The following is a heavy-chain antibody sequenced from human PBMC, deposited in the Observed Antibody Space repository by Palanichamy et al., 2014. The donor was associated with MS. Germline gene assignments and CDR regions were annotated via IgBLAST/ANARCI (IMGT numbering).Heavy chain of an antibody. CDR3: ASGPVVVVATTLKYYGMDV. CDR2: IYSGGGST. D-gene: IGHD2-15*01. J-gene: IGHJ6*02. CDR1: GFTVSSKY. Sequence: EVQLVESGGGLIQPGGSLRLSCAASGFTVSSKYMSWVRQAPGKGLEWVSVIYSGGGSTYYADSVKGRFTISRDNSKNTLYLQMNSLRAEDTAVYYCASGPVVVVATTLKYYGMDVWGQGTAVTVSS. V-gene: IGHV3-53*01.